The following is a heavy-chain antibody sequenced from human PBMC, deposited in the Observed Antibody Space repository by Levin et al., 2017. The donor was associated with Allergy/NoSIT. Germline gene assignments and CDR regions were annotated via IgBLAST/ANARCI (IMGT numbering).Heavy chain of an antibody. D-gene: IGHD3-9*01. CDR3: ARDDKGPRAFDI. J-gene: IGHJ3*02. V-gene: IGHV3-74*01. Sequence: HAGGSLRLSCAASGFTFTDYWMHWVRQAPGKGLVWVSCIDSDVIDTRYADSVKGRFTISRDNAKNTVYLQMNSLRAEDTAVYYCARDDKGPRAFDIWGHGTLVTVSS. CDR2: IDSDVIDT. CDR1: GFTFTDYW.